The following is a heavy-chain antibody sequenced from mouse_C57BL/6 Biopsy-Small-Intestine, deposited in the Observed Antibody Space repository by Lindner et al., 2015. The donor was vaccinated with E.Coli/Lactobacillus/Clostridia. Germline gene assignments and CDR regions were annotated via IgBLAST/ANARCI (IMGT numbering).Heavy chain of an antibody. CDR1: GFNIKDDY. J-gene: IGHJ3*01. CDR3: TGGGALFAY. CDR2: IDPENGDT. Sequence: VQLQESGAELVRPGASVKLSCTASGFNIKDDYMHWVKQRPEQGLEWIGWIDPENGDTEYASKFQGKATITADTSSNTAYLQLSSLTSEDTAVYYCTGGGALFAYWGQGTLVTVSA. V-gene: IGHV14-4*01.